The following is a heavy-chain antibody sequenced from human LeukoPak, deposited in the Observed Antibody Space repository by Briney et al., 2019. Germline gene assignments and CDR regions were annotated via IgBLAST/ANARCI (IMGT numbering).Heavy chain of an antibody. J-gene: IGHJ4*02. CDR2: IYPGDSDT. Sequence: GESLKISCKGSGYSFSDSWIGWVRQMPGKVLEWMGIIYPGDSDTRYSPSFQGQVTISADKSISTAYLQWSSLKATDTAMYYCARQYGRPFDYWGQGTLVTVSS. V-gene: IGHV5-51*01. D-gene: IGHD4-17*01. CDR1: GYSFSDSW. CDR3: ARQYGRPFDY.